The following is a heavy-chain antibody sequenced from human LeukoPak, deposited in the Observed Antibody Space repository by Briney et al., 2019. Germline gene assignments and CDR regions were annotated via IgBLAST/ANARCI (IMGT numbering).Heavy chain of an antibody. D-gene: IGHD6-6*01. J-gene: IGHJ4*02. CDR1: GGSFSGYY. Sequence: SETLSLTCAVYGGSFSGYYWSWIRQPPGKGLEWIGSIYHSGSIYYNPSLKSRVTISVDTSKNQFSLKLSSVTAADTAVYYCARGVARSSKFHFSYYFDYWGQGTLVTVSS. V-gene: IGHV4-34*01. CDR2: IYHSGSI. CDR3: ARGVARSSKFHFSYYFDY.